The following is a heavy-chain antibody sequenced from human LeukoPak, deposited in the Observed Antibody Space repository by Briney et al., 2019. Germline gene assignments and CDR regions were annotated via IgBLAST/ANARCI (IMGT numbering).Heavy chain of an antibody. D-gene: IGHD3-16*01. CDR3: AREMGGQFDY. V-gene: IGHV3-53*01. Sequence: PGGSLRLSCAASGFTVSSNYMSWVRQAPGKGLERVSVIYTGGSTYYADSVKGRFTISRDNSKNTLYLQMNSLRAEDTAVYFCAREMGGQFDYWGQGTLVTVSS. CDR2: IYTGGST. J-gene: IGHJ4*02. CDR1: GFTVSSNY.